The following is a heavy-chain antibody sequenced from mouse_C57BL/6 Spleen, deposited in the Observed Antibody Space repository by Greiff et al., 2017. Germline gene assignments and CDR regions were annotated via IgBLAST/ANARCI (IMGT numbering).Heavy chain of an antibody. CDR1: GYTFTDYE. Sequence: VQLQQSGAELVRPGASVTLSCKASGYTFTDYEMHWVKQTPVHGLEWIGAIDPETGGTAYNQKFKGKAILTADKSSSTAYMELRSLTSEDSAVYYCTRVVYYGSLYYAMDYWGQGTSVTVSS. CDR3: TRVVYYGSLYYAMDY. J-gene: IGHJ4*01. V-gene: IGHV1-15*01. D-gene: IGHD1-1*01. CDR2: IDPETGGT.